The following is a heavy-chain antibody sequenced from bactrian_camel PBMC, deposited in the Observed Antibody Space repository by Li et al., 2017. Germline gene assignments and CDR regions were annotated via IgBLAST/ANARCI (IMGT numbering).Heavy chain of an antibody. V-gene: IGHV3S54*01. D-gene: IGHD1*01. J-gene: IGHJ4*01. CDR3: AATKSFNWEVSPLIYTN. CDR1: GSGYISGTAC. CDR2: IAPATGTT. Sequence: HVQLVESGGGSVNAGGSLTLSCAASGSGYISGTACMGWFRQVPGKEREGVAAIAPATGTTFYSDSVKGRFTISRDNAKNTVFLQMNSLRPEDTALYYCAATKSFNWEVSPLIYTNWGQGTQVTVS.